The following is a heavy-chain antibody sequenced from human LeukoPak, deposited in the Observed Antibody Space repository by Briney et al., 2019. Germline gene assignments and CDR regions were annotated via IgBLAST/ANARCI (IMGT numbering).Heavy chain of an antibody. D-gene: IGHD3-22*01. CDR2: IIPIFGTA. J-gene: IGHJ4*02. CDR3: ARDERAYYYDSSGYYYPVY. CDR1: GGTFSSYA. Sequence: ASVKVSCKASGGTFSSYAISWVRQAPGQGLEWMGGIIPIFGTANYAQKFQGRVTITADESTSTAYMELSSLRSEDTAVYYCARDERAYYYDSSGYYYPVYWGQGTLVTVSS. V-gene: IGHV1-69*13.